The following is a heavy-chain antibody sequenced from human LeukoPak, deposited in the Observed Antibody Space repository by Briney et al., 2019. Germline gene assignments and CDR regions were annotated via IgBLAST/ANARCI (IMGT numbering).Heavy chain of an antibody. Sequence: ASVKVSCKASGYTFTGYYMHWVRQAPGQGLEWMGWINPNSGGTNYAQKFQGRVTMTRDTSISTAYMELSRLRSDDTAVYYCARAVAAAGTSGIFDYWGQGTLVTVSS. V-gene: IGHV1-2*02. J-gene: IGHJ4*02. CDR1: GYTFTGYY. CDR2: INPNSGGT. CDR3: ARAVAAAGTSGIFDY. D-gene: IGHD6-13*01.